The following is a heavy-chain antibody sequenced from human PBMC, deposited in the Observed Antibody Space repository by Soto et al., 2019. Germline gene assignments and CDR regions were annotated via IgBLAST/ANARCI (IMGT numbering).Heavy chain of an antibody. CDR3: ARGAGITVASTSSDY. V-gene: IGHV3-30-3*01. CDR2: ISFDGSYE. D-gene: IGHD6-19*01. Sequence: QVQLVESGGGVVQPGRSLRLSCAASGFTFSSYSIHWVRQAPGKGLEWVAVISFDGSYEYYADSVKGRFTISRDNSKNTLYLQMNSLRAEDTAVYYCARGAGITVASTSSDYWGQGTLVTVSS. CDR1: GFTFSSYS. J-gene: IGHJ4*02.